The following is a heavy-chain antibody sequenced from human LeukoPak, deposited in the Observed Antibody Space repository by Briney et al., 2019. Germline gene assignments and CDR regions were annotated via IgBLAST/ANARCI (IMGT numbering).Heavy chain of an antibody. V-gene: IGHV1-8*01. J-gene: IGHJ3*02. CDR1: GYTFTSYD. D-gene: IGHD3-10*01. Sequence: ASVKVSCKASGYTFTSYDINWVRQATGRGLEWMGWMNPNSGNTGYAQKLQGRVTMTTDTSTSTAYMELRSLRSDDTAVYYCARDGLLWFGELWGAFDIWGQGTMVTVSS. CDR3: ARDGLLWFGELWGAFDI. CDR2: MNPNSGNT.